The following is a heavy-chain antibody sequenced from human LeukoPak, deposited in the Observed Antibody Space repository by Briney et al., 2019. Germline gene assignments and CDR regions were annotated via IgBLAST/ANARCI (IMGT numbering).Heavy chain of an antibody. J-gene: IGHJ4*02. Sequence: GRSLRLSCAASGFTFSSYGMHWVRQAPGKGLEWVAVIWYDGSNKYYADSVKGRFTISRDNSKNTLYLQMNSLRAEDTAVYYCARVYSYDYVWGSYRHSTFDYWGQGTLVTVSS. V-gene: IGHV3-33*01. CDR1: GFTFSSYG. CDR2: IWYDGSNK. D-gene: IGHD3-16*02. CDR3: ARVYSYDYVWGSYRHSTFDY.